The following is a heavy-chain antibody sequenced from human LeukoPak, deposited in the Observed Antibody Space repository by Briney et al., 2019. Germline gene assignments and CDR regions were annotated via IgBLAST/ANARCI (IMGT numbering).Heavy chain of an antibody. D-gene: IGHD1-26*01. J-gene: IGHJ6*03. CDR2: IVSSGGSA. Sequence: GGSLSLSCASSGFTFSSYAMSWVRPAPGQGLEWVSSIVSSGGSAYYADSVKGRFTISRDNSRNTLYLQMHSLRAGDTAVYYCAKRDGSGHHYYMDVWGKGTTVTVSS. CDR1: GFTFSSYA. V-gene: IGHV3-23*01. CDR3: AKRDGSGHHYYMDV.